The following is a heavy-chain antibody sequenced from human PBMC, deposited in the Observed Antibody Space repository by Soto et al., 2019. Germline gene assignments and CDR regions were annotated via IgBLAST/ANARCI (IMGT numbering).Heavy chain of an antibody. D-gene: IGHD3-10*01. CDR1: GFTFSSYG. J-gene: IGHJ3*02. Sequence: GGSLRLSCAASGFTFSSYGMHWVRQAPGKGLEWVAVIWYDGSNKYYAESVKGRFTISRDNSKNTLYLQMNSLRAEDTAVYYCARGDYYGSGSYAFDIWGQGTMVTVSS. V-gene: IGHV3-33*01. CDR2: IWYDGSNK. CDR3: ARGDYYGSGSYAFDI.